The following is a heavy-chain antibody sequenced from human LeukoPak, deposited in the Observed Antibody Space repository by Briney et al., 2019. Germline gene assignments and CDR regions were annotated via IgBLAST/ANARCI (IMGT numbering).Heavy chain of an antibody. CDR2: IYYSGST. J-gene: IGHJ6*03. CDR3: ARMGRGYSTTPLYYMDV. D-gene: IGHD2/OR15-2a*01. Sequence: SETLSLTCTVSGGSISSGGYYWSWIRQRPGKGLEWIGYIYYSGSTYYNPSLKSRVTISVDTSKNQFSLKLSSVTAADTAVYYCARMGRGYSTTPLYYMDVWGKGTTATVSS. CDR1: GGSISSGGYY. V-gene: IGHV4-31*03.